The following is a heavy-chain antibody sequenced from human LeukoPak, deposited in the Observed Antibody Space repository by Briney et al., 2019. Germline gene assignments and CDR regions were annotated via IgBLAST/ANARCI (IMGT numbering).Heavy chain of an antibody. CDR1: GGSFSGYY. J-gene: IGHJ4*02. CDR3: ARGRRDQLIFRVVGGELDY. Sequence: SETLSLTCAVYGGSFSGYYWSWIRQPPGKGLEWIGEINHSGSTNYNPSLKSRVTISVDTSKNQFSLKLSSVTAADTALYYCARGRRDQLIFRVVGGELDYWGQGTLVTVSS. D-gene: IGHD2-2*01. CDR2: INHSGST. V-gene: IGHV4-34*01.